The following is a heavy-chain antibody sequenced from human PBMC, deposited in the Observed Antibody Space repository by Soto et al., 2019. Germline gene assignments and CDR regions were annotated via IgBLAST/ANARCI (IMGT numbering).Heavy chain of an antibody. CDR3: ARLYYYDSSGLI. Sequence: QVQLVQSGAEVKKPGASVKVSCKASGYTFTSYAMHWVRQAPGQRLEWMGWINAGNGNTKYSQKFQGRVTITRDTSASSAYMEMISLRSEDTAVYYCARLYYYDSSGLIWGQGTLGTVSS. J-gene: IGHJ4*02. CDR2: INAGNGNT. V-gene: IGHV1-3*01. CDR1: GYTFTSYA. D-gene: IGHD3-22*01.